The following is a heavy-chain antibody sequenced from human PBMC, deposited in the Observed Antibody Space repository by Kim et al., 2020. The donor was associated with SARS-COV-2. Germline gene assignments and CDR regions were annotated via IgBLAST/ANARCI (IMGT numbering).Heavy chain of an antibody. J-gene: IGHJ4*01. CDR1: GGSISSSGSF. D-gene: IGHD4-17*01. CDR3: ARHGSGGVTIYYFDC. Sequence: SETLSLTCTVSGGSISSSGSFWDWIRQPPGKGLEWIGTIYYSGSTYYNPSLRSRVTISVDTSKNQFSLKLSSVTAADTVVYYCARHGSGGVTIYYFDCWG. CDR2: IYYSGST. V-gene: IGHV4-39*01.